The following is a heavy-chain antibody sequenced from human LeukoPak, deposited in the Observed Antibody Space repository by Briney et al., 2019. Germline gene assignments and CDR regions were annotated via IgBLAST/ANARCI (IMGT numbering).Heavy chain of an antibody. D-gene: IGHD2-21*02. Sequence: PSETLSLTCAVYGGSFSGYYWSWIRQPPGKGLEWIGEINHSGSTNYIPSLKSRVTISVDTSKNQFSLKLSSVTAADTAVYYCARVTYNWFDPWGQGTLVTVSS. V-gene: IGHV4-34*01. CDR1: GGSFSGYY. CDR3: ARVTYNWFDP. CDR2: INHSGST. J-gene: IGHJ5*02.